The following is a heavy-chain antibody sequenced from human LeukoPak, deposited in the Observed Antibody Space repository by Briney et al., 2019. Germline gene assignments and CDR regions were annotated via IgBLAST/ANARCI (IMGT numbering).Heavy chain of an antibody. CDR2: ISGSGGST. J-gene: IGHJ4*02. CDR3: AKDGPPDIVGAPDYFDY. V-gene: IGHV3-23*01. Sequence: GGSLRLSCAASGFTFSSYAMSWVRQAPGKGLGWVSAISGSGGSTYYADSVKGRFTISRDNSKNTLYLQMNSLRAEDTAVYYCAKDGPPDIVGAPDYFDYWGQGTLVTVSS. D-gene: IGHD1-26*01. CDR1: GFTFSSYA.